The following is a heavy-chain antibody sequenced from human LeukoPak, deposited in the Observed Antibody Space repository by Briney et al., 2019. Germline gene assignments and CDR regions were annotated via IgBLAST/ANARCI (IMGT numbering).Heavy chain of an antibody. CDR3: ARARGYSYGYYYYYMDV. CDR2: INHSGST. CDR1: GGSFSGYN. J-gene: IGHJ6*03. D-gene: IGHD5-18*01. V-gene: IGHV4-34*01. Sequence: SETLSLTCAVYGGSFSGYNWSWIRQPPGKGLEWIGEINHSGSTNYNPSLKSRVTISVDTSKNQFSLKLSSVTAADTAVYYCARARGYSYGYYYYYMDVWGKGTTVTVSS.